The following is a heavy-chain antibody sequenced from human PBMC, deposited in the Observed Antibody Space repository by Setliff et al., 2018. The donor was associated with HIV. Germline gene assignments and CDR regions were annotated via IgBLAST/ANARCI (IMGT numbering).Heavy chain of an antibody. J-gene: IGHJ3*02. CDR1: GDSISTGRYY. D-gene: IGHD2-15*01. CDR3: ARHCSGEVFDI. Sequence: SETLSLTCTVSGDSISTGRYYWGWIRQPPGKGLEWIGSVFYSGGSYYTPSLKSRVTISVDTSKNQFFLKLSSVNAADTAVYHCARHCSGEVFDIWGPGIMVTVSS. V-gene: IGHV4-39*01. CDR2: VFYSGGS.